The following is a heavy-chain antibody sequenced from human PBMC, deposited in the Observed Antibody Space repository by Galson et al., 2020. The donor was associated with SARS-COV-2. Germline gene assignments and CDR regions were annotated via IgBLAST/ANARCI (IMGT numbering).Heavy chain of an antibody. Sequence: GESLKISCAASGFIFSNYEMNWVRQTPDKGLEWISTISPSGDHILSPDSVKGRFTISRDNARNLVFLQMSSLRAEDTALYYCVRRIRRQFDFWGQGTLVTVSS. CDR2: ISPSGDHI. J-gene: IGHJ4*02. CDR1: GFIFSNYE. V-gene: IGHV3-48*03. CDR3: VRRIRRQFDF.